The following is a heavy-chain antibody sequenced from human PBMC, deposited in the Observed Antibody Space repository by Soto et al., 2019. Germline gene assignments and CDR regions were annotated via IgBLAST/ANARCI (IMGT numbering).Heavy chain of an antibody. J-gene: IGHJ6*02. CDR2: IYYSGST. V-gene: IGHV4-61*08. D-gene: IGHD5-12*01. CDR3: ARLSGYVGYYGMDV. CDR1: GGSISSSGYY. Sequence: PSETLSLTCTVSGGSISSSGYYWSWIRQPPGKGLEWIGYIYYSGSTNYNPSLKSRVTISVDTSKNQFSLKLSSVTAADTAVYYCARLSGYVGYYGMDVWGQGTTVTVSS.